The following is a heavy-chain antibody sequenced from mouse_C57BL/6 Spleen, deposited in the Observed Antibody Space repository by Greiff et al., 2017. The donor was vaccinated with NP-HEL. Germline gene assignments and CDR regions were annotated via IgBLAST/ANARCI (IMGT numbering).Heavy chain of an antibody. CDR3: ARDSNYGAWFAY. CDR1: GYTFTGYW. J-gene: IGHJ3*01. V-gene: IGHV1-9*01. Sequence: QVQLQQSGAELMKPGASVKLSCKATGYTFTGYWIEWVKQRPGHGLEWIGEILPGSGSTNYNEKFKGKATLTADTSSNTAYMQLSSLTTEDSAIYYCARDSNYGAWFAYWGQGTLVTVSA. CDR2: ILPGSGST. D-gene: IGHD2-5*01.